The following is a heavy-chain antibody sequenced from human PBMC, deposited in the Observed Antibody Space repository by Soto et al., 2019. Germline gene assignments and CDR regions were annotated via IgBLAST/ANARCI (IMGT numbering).Heavy chain of an antibody. CDR1: GGTFSSYT. CDR2: IIPILGIA. D-gene: IGHD2-15*01. CDR3: ARGAYCSGGSCYAEGDYYYYMDV. Sequence: ASVKVSCKASGGTFSSYTISWVRQAPGQGREWMGRIIPILGIANYAQKFQGRVTITADKSTSTAYMELSSLRSEDTAVYYCARGAYCSGGSCYAEGDYYYYMDVWGKGTTVTVSS. V-gene: IGHV1-69*02. J-gene: IGHJ6*03.